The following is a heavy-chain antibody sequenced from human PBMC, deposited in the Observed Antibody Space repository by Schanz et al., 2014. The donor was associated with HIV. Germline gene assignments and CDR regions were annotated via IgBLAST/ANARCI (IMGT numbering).Heavy chain of an antibody. CDR3: AVLWIQPPFDY. V-gene: IGHV3-74*02. D-gene: IGHD5-18*01. CDR1: GSTFSSYW. CDR2: INSDGSST. J-gene: IGHJ4*02. Sequence: EVQLLESGGGLEQPGGSLRLSCAASGSTFSSYWMHWVRQAPGKGLVWVSRINSDGSSTNYADSVKGRFTISRDNAKNSLYLHMNSLRAEDTAVYFCAVLWIQPPFDYWGQGTLVTVSS.